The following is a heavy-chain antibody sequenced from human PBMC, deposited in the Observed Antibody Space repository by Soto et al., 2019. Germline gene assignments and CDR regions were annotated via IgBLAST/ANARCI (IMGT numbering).Heavy chain of an antibody. V-gene: IGHV3-33*01. J-gene: IGHJ4*02. CDR1: GFTFSSYG. Sequence: QVQLVESGGGVVQPGRSLRLSCAASGFTFSSYGMHWVRQAPGKGLEWVAVIWYDGSNKYYADSVEGRFTISRDNSKNTVYLQMNSLRAEDTAVYYCAREGGTTSLDYWGQRTLVTVSS. D-gene: IGHD1-1*01. CDR2: IWYDGSNK. CDR3: AREGGTTSLDY.